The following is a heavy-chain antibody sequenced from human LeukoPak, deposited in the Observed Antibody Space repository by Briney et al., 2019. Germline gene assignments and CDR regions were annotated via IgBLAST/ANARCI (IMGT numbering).Heavy chain of an antibody. Sequence: SETLSLTCTVSGYSISSGYYWGWIRQPPGKGLEWIGSIYHSGSTYYNPSLKSRVTISVDTSKNQFSLKLSSVTAADTAVYYCARDLGRSRDYWGQGTLVTVSS. V-gene: IGHV4-38-2*02. D-gene: IGHD3-3*01. CDR2: IYHSGST. CDR3: ARDLGRSRDY. CDR1: GYSISSGYY. J-gene: IGHJ4*02.